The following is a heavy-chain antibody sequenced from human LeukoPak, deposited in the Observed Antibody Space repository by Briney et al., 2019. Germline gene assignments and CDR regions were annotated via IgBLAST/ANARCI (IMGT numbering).Heavy chain of an antibody. CDR1: GYTFTGYY. V-gene: IGHV1-2*02. CDR2: INPNSGGT. Sequence: ASVKVSCKAFGYTFTGYYMHWVRQAPGQGLEWMGWINPNSGGTNYAQKFQGRVTMTRDTSISTAYMELSRLRSDDTAVYYCARDGVLLWFGEFTARNWFDPWGQGTLVTVSS. J-gene: IGHJ5*02. D-gene: IGHD3-10*01. CDR3: ARDGVLLWFGEFTARNWFDP.